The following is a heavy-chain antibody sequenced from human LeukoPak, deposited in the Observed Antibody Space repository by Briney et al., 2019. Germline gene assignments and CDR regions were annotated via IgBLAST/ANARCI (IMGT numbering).Heavy chain of an antibody. CDR3: ARGEEIPMVRGVITQ. V-gene: IGHV1-8*01. J-gene: IGHJ4*02. CDR1: GYTFTSSH. D-gene: IGHD3-10*01. CDR2: MNPDSGNT. Sequence: ASVKVSCKTSGYTFTSSHINWLRQATGQGLEWMGWMNPDSGNTAYAQKFQGRVTMTRNTFISTAYMELSSLTSEDTAVYYCARGEEIPMVRGVITQWGQGTLVTVSS.